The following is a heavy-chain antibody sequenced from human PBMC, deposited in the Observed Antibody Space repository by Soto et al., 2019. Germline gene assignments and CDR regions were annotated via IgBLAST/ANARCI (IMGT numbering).Heavy chain of an antibody. V-gene: IGHV1-69*12. D-gene: IGHD3-22*01. J-gene: IGHJ6*02. Sequence: QVQLVQTGAEVKKPGSSVKVSCKASGGTFDNYAITWVRQAPGQGLEWMAGIIPMLDAANYAEKFQDRVTINADESTSTAYMEVSSLRYEDTAVYYCARTYHYGSGGQTYFDYGMQVWGQGTTVTVSS. CDR2: IIPMLDAA. CDR1: GGTFDNYA. CDR3: ARTYHYGSGGQTYFDYGMQV.